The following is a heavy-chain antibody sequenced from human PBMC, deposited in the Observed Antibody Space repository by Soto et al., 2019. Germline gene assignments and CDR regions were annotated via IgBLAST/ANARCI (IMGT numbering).Heavy chain of an antibody. CDR3: ARESEDLTSNFDY. V-gene: IGHV3-21*06. J-gene: IGHJ4*02. CDR1: GFTFPRYS. CDR2: ISSTTNYI. Sequence: TRGSLRLSCAASGFTFPRYSMDWVRQAPGKGLEWVSSISSTTNYIYYGDSMKGRFTISRDNAKNSLYLEMNSLRAEDTAVYYCARESEDLTSNFDYWGQGTLVTVSS.